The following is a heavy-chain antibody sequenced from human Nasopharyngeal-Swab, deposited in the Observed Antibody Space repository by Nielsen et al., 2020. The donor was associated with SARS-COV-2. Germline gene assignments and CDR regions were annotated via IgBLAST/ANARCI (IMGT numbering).Heavy chain of an antibody. CDR1: GFTFSNSA. CDR3: AKEEVPNDY. Sequence: GGSLRLSCSVSGFTFSNSALCWVRQPPGKGLEWVSAISISGATTFYADSVRGRFTISRDNDRNTVYLQMSSLTVEDTAIYYCAKEEVPNDYWGQGTLVTVSS. CDR2: ISISGATT. V-gene: IGHV3-23*01. D-gene: IGHD4/OR15-4a*01. J-gene: IGHJ4*02.